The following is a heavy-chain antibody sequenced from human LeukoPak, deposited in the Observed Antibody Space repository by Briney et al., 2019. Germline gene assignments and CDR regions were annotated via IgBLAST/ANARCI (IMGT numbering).Heavy chain of an antibody. CDR1: GGSISCGFYY. J-gene: IGHJ3*02. CDR3: AKRVGTTGTTGSFDI. CDR2: VYYSGST. V-gene: IGHV4-39*01. D-gene: IGHD1-1*01. Sequence: KPSETLSLTCTLSGGSISCGFYYWGWIRQPPGKGLEWIGSVYYSGSTYYNSSLKSRVTISVDTSKNQFSLRLSSVTAADTAVYFCAKRVGTTGTTGSFDIWGQGTMVTVSS.